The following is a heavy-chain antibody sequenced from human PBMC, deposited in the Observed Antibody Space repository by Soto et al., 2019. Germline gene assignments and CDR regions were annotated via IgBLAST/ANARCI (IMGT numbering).Heavy chain of an antibody. CDR1: GASITSYY. V-gene: IGHV4-59*01. CDR3: PRSREVEGIFDY. D-gene: IGHD3-10*01. Sequence: QVQLQESGPGLVKPSETLSLTCTVSGASITSYYWSWMRQPPGKGLEWIGYAFYSGITKYNPSLKSRVTISVDTSMSQFSLNLSSVTAADSAVYYCPRSREVEGIFDYWGQGTLVTVSS. J-gene: IGHJ4*02. CDR2: AFYSGIT.